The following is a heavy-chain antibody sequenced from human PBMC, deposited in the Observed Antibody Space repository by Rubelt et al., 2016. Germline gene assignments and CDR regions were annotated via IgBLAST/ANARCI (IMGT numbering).Heavy chain of an antibody. V-gene: IGHV4-34*01. CDR1: GGSFSGYS. CDR3: ARGRGSGSYGGYYFYGVDV. J-gene: IGHJ6*02. CDR2: ISQGGTT. D-gene: IGHD1-26*01. Sequence: QVQLQQWGAGLLKPAETLSLTCAVYGGSFSGYSWSWIRLSPGKGLEWIGEISQGGTTNYNPSLKSRVTITSKNQFYLKLNSVTAADTAVYYCARGRGSGSYGGYYFYGVDVWGQGTTVTVSS.